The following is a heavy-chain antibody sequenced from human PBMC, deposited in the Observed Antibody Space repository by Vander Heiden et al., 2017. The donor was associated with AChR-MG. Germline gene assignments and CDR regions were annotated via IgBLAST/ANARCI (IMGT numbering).Heavy chain of an antibody. J-gene: IGHJ4*02. D-gene: IGHD3-22*01. V-gene: IGHV4-34*01. CDR1: GGSFRGYY. Sequence: QVQLQQWGAGLLQPAAPLSLTCAVYGGSFRGYYWSWSRQPPGKGLEWIGEINHSGSTNYNPSLKSRVTISVDTSKNQFSLKLSSVTAADTAVYYCARGPTYYYDSSGYNGDYWGQGTLVTVSS. CDR2: INHSGST. CDR3: ARGPTYYYDSSGYNGDY.